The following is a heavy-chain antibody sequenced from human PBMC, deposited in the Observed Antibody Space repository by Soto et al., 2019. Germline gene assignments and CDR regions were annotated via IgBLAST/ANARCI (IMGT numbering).Heavy chain of an antibody. V-gene: IGHV1-69*04. CDR2: IIPILGIA. CDR1: GGTFSSYT. D-gene: IGHD4-17*01. J-gene: IGHJ6*02. Sequence: SVKVSCKASGGTFSSYTISWVRQAPGQGLEWMGRIIPILGIANYAQKFQGRVTITADKSTSTAYMELSSLRSEDTAVYYCARDRGDYVYGMDVWGQGTTVTVSS. CDR3: ARDRGDYVYGMDV.